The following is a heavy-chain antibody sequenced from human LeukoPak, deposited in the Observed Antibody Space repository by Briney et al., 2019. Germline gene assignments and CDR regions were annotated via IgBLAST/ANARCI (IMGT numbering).Heavy chain of an antibody. CDR3: ARVREDYVWGSYRYDGINWFDP. D-gene: IGHD3-16*02. CDR1: GGSISSSSYY. Sequence: SETLSLTCTVSGGSISSSSYYWGWIRQPPGKGLEWIGSIYYSGSTYYNPSLKSRVTISVDTSKNQFSLKLSSVTAADTAVYYCARVREDYVWGSYRYDGINWFDPWGQGTLVTVSS. V-gene: IGHV4-39*07. J-gene: IGHJ5*02. CDR2: IYYSGST.